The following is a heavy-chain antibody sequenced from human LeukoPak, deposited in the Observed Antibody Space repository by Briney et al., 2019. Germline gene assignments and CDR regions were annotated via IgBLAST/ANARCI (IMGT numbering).Heavy chain of an antibody. CDR1: GFTFSSYA. J-gene: IGHJ4*02. CDR2: ISYDGSNK. V-gene: IGHV3-30-3*01. Sequence: GGSLRLSCAASGFTFSSYAMHWVRQAPGKGLEWVAVISYDGSNKYYADSVKGRFTISRDNSKNTLYLQMNSLRAEDTAVYYCAREESMTFDYWGQGTLVTVSS. CDR3: AREESMTFDY. D-gene: IGHD6-6*01.